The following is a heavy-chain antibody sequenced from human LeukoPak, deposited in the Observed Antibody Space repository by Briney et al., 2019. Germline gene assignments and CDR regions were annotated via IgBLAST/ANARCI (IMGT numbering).Heavy chain of an antibody. CDR1: GFTFTSVW. CDR3: ARDRTTATLFDN. J-gene: IGHJ4*02. CDR2: ISTDGAVT. D-gene: IGHD4-17*01. V-gene: IGHV3-74*01. Sequence: SGGSLRLSCAASGFTFTSVWMHWFRQAPGRGLVWISRISTDGAVTGYADSVKGRFTISRDNAKNTLYLRMNSLRAEDTAVYYCARDRTTATLFDNWGQGALVTVSS.